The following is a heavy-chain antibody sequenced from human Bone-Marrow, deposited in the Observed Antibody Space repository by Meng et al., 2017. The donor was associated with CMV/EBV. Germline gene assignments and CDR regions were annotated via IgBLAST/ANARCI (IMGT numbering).Heavy chain of an antibody. J-gene: IGHJ6*02. V-gene: IGHV3-30-3*01. Sequence: GESLKISCAASGFTFSSYAMHWVRQAPGKGLEWGAVISYDGSNKYYADSVKGRFTISRDNSKNTLYLQMNSLRAEDTAVYYCARGGVWDFWSGYHSSYYYGMDVWGQGTTVTVSS. CDR3: ARGGVWDFWSGYHSSYYYGMDV. CDR1: GFTFSSYA. D-gene: IGHD3-3*01. CDR2: ISYDGSNK.